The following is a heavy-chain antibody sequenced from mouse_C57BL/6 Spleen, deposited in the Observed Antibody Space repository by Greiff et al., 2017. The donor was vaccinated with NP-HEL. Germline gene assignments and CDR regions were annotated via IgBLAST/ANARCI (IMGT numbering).Heavy chain of an antibody. V-gene: IGHV1-15*01. D-gene: IGHD3-2*02. CDR1: GYTFTDYE. Sequence: VQLQQSGAELVRPGASVTLSCKASGYTFTDYEMHWVKQTPVHGLEWIGAIDPETGGTAYTQKFKGKAILTADKSYSTAYMELRSLTSEDSAVYYCTREAGRDWGQGTLVTVSA. J-gene: IGHJ3*01. CDR2: IDPETGGT. CDR3: TREAGRD.